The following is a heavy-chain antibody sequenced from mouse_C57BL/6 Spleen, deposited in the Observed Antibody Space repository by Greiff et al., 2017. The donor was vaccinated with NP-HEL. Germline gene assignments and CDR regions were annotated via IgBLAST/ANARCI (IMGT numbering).Heavy chain of an antibody. D-gene: IGHD1-1*01. CDR1: GFTFSSYA. V-gene: IGHV5-4*01. CDR3: ARDDGRGRFAY. Sequence: EVKLVESGGGLVKPGGSLKLSCAASGFTFSSYAMSWVRQTPEKRLEWVATISDGGSYTYYPDNVKGRFTISRDNAKNNLYLQMSHLKSEDTAMYYCARDDGRGRFAYWGQGTLVTVSA. J-gene: IGHJ3*01. CDR2: ISDGGSYT.